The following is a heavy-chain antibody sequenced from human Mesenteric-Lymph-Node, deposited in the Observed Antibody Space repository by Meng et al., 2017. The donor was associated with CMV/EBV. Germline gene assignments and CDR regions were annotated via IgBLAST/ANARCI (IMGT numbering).Heavy chain of an antibody. CDR3: ARGRFLYCTNGVCQPFDY. J-gene: IGHJ4*02. CDR2: INHSGST. D-gene: IGHD2-8*01. CDR1: GGSFSGYY. V-gene: IGHV4-34*01. Sequence: GSLRLSCAVYGGSFSGYYWSWIRQPPGKGLEWIGEINHSGSTNYNPSLKSRVTISVDTSKNQFSLKLSSVTAADTAVYYCARGRFLYCTNGVCQPFDYWGQGTLVTVSS.